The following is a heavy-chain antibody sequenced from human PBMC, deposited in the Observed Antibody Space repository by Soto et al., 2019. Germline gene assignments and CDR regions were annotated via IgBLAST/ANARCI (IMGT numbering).Heavy chain of an antibody. Sequence: QVQLQESGPGLVKPSETLSLTCTVSGGSVSSGSYYWSWIRQPPGKGLEWIGYIYYSGSTNYNPSLKSRVTISVDTSKNQFSLKLSSVTAADTAVYYCARVPDIGDTAMAKGPLYGWFDPWGQGTLVTVSS. J-gene: IGHJ5*02. D-gene: IGHD5-18*01. CDR1: GGSVSSGSYY. V-gene: IGHV4-61*01. CDR3: ARVPDIGDTAMAKGPLYGWFDP. CDR2: IYYSGST.